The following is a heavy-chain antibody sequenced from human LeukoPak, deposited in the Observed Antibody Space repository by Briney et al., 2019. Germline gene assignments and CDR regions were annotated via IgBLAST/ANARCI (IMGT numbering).Heavy chain of an antibody. D-gene: IGHD2-2*01. CDR1: GSTFTAYD. CDR2: TNANSGGT. CDR3: ARGSTRPHNWFEP. V-gene: IGHV1-2*02. Sequence: GASVKLSCKASGSTFTAYDMHWVRQAPGQRLEWRGWTNANSGGTKYAQKFQGRVTMTRDTSISTAYMELSRLRSDDTAVYYCARGSTRPHNWFEPWGQGTLVTVSS. J-gene: IGHJ5*02.